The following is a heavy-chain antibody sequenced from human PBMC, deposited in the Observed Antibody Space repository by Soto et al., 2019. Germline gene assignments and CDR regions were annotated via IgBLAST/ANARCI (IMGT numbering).Heavy chain of an antibody. J-gene: IGHJ5*02. CDR3: ARDKTWIQLWSETQEMENWFDP. CDR1: GFTFSSYS. Sequence: QPGGSLRLSCAASGFTFSSYSMNWVRQAPGKGLEWVSYISSSSSTIYYADSVKGRFTISRDNAKNSLYLQMNSLRAEDTAVYYCARDKTWIQLWSETQEMENWFDPWGQGTLVTVSS. D-gene: IGHD5-18*01. CDR2: ISSSSSTI. V-gene: IGHV3-48*01.